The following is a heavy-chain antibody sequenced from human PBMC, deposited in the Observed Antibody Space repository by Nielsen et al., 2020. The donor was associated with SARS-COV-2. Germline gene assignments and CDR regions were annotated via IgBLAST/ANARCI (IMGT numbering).Heavy chain of an antibody. J-gene: IGHJ4*02. D-gene: IGHD6-19*01. Sequence: GGSLRLSCEASGFTLSSHGMHWVRQPPGKGLEWVAHMWYHGGDENYADSVRGRFTISRDLSKNTVYLQMNSLRVDDTAVYYCAKDSEVAGYDHWGQGTLVTVSS. CDR1: GFTLSSHG. CDR3: AKDSEVAGYDH. CDR2: MWYHGGDE. V-gene: IGHV3-33*03.